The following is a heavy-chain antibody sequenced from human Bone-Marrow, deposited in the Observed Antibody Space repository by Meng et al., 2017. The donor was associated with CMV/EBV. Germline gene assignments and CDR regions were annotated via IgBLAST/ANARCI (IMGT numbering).Heavy chain of an antibody. J-gene: IGHJ3*02. Sequence: SETLSLTCTVSGGSISSSSYYWGWIRQPPGKGLEWIGSIYYSGSTYYNPSLKSRVTISVDTSKNQFSLKLSSVTAADTAVYYCARDRLITIFGVVTQYDAFDIWGQGTMVTVSS. V-gene: IGHV4-39*07. CDR2: IYYSGST. CDR3: ARDRLITIFGVVTQYDAFDI. CDR1: GGSISSSSYY. D-gene: IGHD3-3*01.